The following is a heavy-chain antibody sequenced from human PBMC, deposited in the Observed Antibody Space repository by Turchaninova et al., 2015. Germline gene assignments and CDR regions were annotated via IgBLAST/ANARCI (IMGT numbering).Heavy chain of an antibody. CDR1: GFTFSGYA. Sequence: QVQLVESGGGVVQPGRSLRLACAASGFTFSGYAMHWVRQAPGKGLEGVAVISYDGSNKYYADSVKGRFTISRDNSKNTLYLQMNSLRAEDTAVYYCARGITYYDIFHWGQGTLVTVSS. V-gene: IGHV3-30*01. CDR3: ARGITYYDIFH. CDR2: ISYDGSNK. J-gene: IGHJ4*02. D-gene: IGHD3-9*01.